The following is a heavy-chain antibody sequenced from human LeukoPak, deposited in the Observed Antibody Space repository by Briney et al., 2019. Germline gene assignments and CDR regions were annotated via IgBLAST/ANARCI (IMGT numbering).Heavy chain of an antibody. CDR1: GFTFSSYS. CDR3: AKGKVNHDGAFDI. J-gene: IGHJ3*02. V-gene: IGHV3-48*01. D-gene: IGHD3-16*01. Sequence: PGGSLRLSCAASGFTFSSYSMNWVRQAPGEGLEWVSYISSSSSTIYYAYSVKGRFTISRDNSKTMIYLKMNSLRAEDTAVYYCAKGKVNHDGAFDIWGLGTMVIVS. CDR2: ISSSSSTI.